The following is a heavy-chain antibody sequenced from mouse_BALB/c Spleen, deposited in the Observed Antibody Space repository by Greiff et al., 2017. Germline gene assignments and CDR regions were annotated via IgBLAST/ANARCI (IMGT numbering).Heavy chain of an antibody. CDR1: GYSITSDYA. CDR3: ARLFSAYGSYFDY. J-gene: IGHJ2*01. V-gene: IGHV3-2*02. CDR2: ISYSGST. D-gene: IGHD1-2*01. Sequence: VQLKESGPGLVKPSQSLSLTCTVTGYSITSDYAWNWIRQFPGNKLEWMGYISYSGSTSYNPSLKSRISITRDTSKNQFFLQLNSVTTEDTATYYCARLFSAYGSYFDYWGQGTTLTVSS.